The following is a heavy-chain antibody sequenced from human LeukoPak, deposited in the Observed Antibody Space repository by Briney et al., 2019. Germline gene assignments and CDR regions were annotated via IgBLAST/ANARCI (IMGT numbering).Heavy chain of an antibody. CDR1: GGSISSGGYY. CDR3: ARYIGYCSGGSCYRFDP. D-gene: IGHD2-15*01. CDR2: IYHSGST. J-gene: IGHJ5*02. Sequence: PSETLSLTCTVSGGSISSGGYYWSWIRQPPGKGLEWIGYIYHSGSTYYNPSLKSRVTISVDTSKNQFSLKLSSVTAADTAVYYCARYIGYCSGGSCYRFDPWGQGTLVTVSS. V-gene: IGHV4-30-2*01.